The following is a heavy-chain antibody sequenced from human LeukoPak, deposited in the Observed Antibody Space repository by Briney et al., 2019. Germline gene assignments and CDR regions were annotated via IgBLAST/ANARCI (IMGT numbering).Heavy chain of an antibody. CDR2: IYYSGST. CDR3: ARRGREMATILDC. V-gene: IGHV4-39*01. Sequence: PSETLSLTCTVSGGSISSSSYYWGWIRQPPGKGLEWIGSIYYSGSTYYNPSLKSRVTISVDTSKNQFSLKLSSVTAADTAVYYCARRGREMATILDCWGQGTLVTVSS. D-gene: IGHD5-24*01. CDR1: GGSISSSSYY. J-gene: IGHJ4*02.